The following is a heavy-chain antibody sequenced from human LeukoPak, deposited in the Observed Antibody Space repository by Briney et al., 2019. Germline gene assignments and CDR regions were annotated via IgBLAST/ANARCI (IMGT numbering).Heavy chain of an antibody. D-gene: IGHD3-10*01. Sequence: GASVKVSCKASGYTFTTYGVSWVRQAPGQGLEWMGGIIPIFGIANYAQKFQGRVTITADESTSTAYMELSSLRSEDTAVYYCAILWFGESTYYYMDVWGKGTTVTISS. CDR3: AILWFGESTYYYMDV. V-gene: IGHV1-69*13. CDR2: IIPIFGIA. CDR1: GYTFTTYG. J-gene: IGHJ6*03.